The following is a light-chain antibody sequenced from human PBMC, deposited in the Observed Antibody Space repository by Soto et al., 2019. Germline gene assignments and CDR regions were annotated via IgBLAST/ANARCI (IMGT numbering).Light chain of an antibody. J-gene: IGLJ2*01. CDR2: DVS. Sequence: QSALTQPASVSGSPGQSITISCTGTSSDVGGYNYVSWYQQHPGRAPKVMIYDVSGRPSGVSNRFSGSKSGNTASLTISGLQAEDEADYYCSSYSSSSTLRLFGGGTKVTVL. CDR3: SSYSSSSTLRL. CDR1: SSDVGGYNY. V-gene: IGLV2-14*01.